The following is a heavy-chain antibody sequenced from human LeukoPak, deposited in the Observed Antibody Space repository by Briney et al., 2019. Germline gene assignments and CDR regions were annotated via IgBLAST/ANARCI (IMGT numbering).Heavy chain of an antibody. CDR2: LSPDGSSS. Sequence: GGSLRLSCAASGFAFSTYWMHWVRQAPGKGLVWVSRLSPDGSSSIYADSVKGRFTVSRDNAKNTLYLQMNSLRADDTAVYYCTRSPSLGGSYWGFDYWGQGTLLTVSS. J-gene: IGHJ4*02. CDR3: TRSPSLGGSYWGFDY. V-gene: IGHV3-74*01. D-gene: IGHD1-26*01. CDR1: GFAFSTYW.